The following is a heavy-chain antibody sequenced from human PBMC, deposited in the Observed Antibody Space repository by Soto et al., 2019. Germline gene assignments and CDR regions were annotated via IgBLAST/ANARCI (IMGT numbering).Heavy chain of an antibody. J-gene: IGHJ6*02. CDR3: AREGVGAPNYYYGMDV. Sequence: GGSLRLSCAASGFTFSGYEMNWVRQAPGKGLEWVSYISSSGSTIYYADSVKGRFTISRDNAKNSLYLQMNSLRAEDTAVYYCAREGVGAPNYYYGMDVWGQGTTVTVS. D-gene: IGHD1-26*01. CDR2: ISSSGSTI. CDR1: GFTFSGYE. V-gene: IGHV3-48*03.